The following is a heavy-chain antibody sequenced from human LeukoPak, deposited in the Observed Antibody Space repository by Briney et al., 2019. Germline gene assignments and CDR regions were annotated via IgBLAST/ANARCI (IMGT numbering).Heavy chain of an antibody. Sequence: SETLSLTCAVFGGSFSSYFWSWIRQSPGKGLEWIGEINHSGSTNYNPSLKSRVTISVDTSKNQFSLKLSSVTAADTAVYYCATKPYSYGGFNWFDPWGQGTLVTVSS. V-gene: IGHV4-34*01. D-gene: IGHD5-18*01. CDR3: ATKPYSYGGFNWFDP. CDR2: INHSGST. J-gene: IGHJ5*02. CDR1: GGSFSSYF.